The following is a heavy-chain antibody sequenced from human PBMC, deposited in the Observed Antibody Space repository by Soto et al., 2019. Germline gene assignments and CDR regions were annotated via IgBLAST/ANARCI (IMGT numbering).Heavy chain of an antibody. CDR3: ARPRSGSYRLDYYGMDV. Sequence: PGESLKLSCKGSGYSFTNYCIACVRQMPGKGLEWMGIIYPGDSDTRYSPSFQGQVTISADKSISTAYLQWRSLRASDTAMYYCARPRSGSYRLDYYGMDVWGQGTTVTSP. J-gene: IGHJ6*02. V-gene: IGHV5-51*01. D-gene: IGHD3-10*01. CDR2: IYPGDSDT. CDR1: GYSFTNYC.